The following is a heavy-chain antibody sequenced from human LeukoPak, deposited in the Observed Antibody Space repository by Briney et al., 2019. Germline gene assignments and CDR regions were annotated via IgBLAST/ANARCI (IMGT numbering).Heavy chain of an antibody. CDR3: ARQNIGIVVVPAAMHFAY. J-gene: IGHJ4*02. CDR1: GGSISSSSYY. D-gene: IGHD2-2*01. Sequence: PSETLSLTCTVSGGSISSSSYYWGWIRQPPGKGLEWIGSIYYSGSTYYNPSLKSRVTISVDTSKNQFSLKLSSVTAADTAVYYCARQNIGIVVVPAAMHFAYWGQGTLVTVSS. CDR2: IYYSGST. V-gene: IGHV4-39*01.